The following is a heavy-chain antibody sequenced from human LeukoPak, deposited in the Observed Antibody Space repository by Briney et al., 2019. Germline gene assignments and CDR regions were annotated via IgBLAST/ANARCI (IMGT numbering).Heavy chain of an antibody. Sequence: PSETLSLTCTVSGGSISSYYWSWIRQPPGKGLDWIGSIFDIGSITYNPCLRSRLAISVETSKNQISLKLSSVTAADTAVYFCARAASGDRYSGYAKDRYYFDRWGQGTLVTVSS. V-gene: IGHV4-59*01. D-gene: IGHD5-12*01. CDR3: ARAASGDRYSGYAKDRYYFDR. CDR2: IFDIGSI. CDR1: GGSISSYY. J-gene: IGHJ4*02.